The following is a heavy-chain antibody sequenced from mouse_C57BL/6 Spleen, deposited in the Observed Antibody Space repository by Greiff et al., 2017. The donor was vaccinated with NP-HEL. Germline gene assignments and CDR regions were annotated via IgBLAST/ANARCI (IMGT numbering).Heavy chain of an antibody. CDR1: GFTFSSYG. CDR2: ISSGGSYT. Sequence: EVQGVESGGDLVKPGGSLKLSCAASGFTFSSYGMSWVRQTPDKRLEWVATISSGGSYTYYPDSVKGRFTISRDNAKNTLYLQMSSLKSEDTAMYYGARHDLYSNYEGDAMDYWGQGTSVTVSS. J-gene: IGHJ4*01. V-gene: IGHV5-6*01. CDR3: ARHDLYSNYEGDAMDY. D-gene: IGHD2-5*01.